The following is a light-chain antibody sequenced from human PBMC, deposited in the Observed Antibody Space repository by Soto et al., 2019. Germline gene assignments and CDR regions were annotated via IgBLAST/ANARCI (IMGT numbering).Light chain of an antibody. CDR1: ENVRTF. CDR3: QQYRTYS. Sequence: EVVLTQSPATLSLSPGERATLSCRASENVRTFVDWYQQKPGQAPRLLIHGASNRATGIPARFSGSGSGTDFTLTISNLEPGDFATYYCQQYRTYSFGQGSRVEIK. V-gene: IGKV3-11*01. CDR2: GAS. J-gene: IGKJ1*01.